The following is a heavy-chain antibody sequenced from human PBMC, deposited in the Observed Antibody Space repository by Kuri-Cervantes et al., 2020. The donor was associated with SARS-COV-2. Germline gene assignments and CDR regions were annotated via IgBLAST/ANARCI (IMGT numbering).Heavy chain of an antibody. V-gene: IGHV1-46*01. Sequence: ASVKVSCKASGYSFTGYYMHWVRQAPGQGLEWMGIISPTSGSTDYAQRFQGRVTMTRDTPTSTVYMELGSLRSEDTAVYYCGRDDDSGSLPDCWGQGTLVTVSS. CDR2: ISPTSGST. D-gene: IGHD1-26*01. CDR3: GRDDDSGSLPDC. CDR1: GYSFTGYY. J-gene: IGHJ4*02.